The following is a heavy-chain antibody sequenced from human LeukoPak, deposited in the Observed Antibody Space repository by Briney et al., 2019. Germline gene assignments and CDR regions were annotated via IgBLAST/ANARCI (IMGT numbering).Heavy chain of an antibody. D-gene: IGHD3-22*01. CDR3: ARLSETAAYYYTSGYYFLGY. CDR2: MNPGSGNT. J-gene: IGHJ4*02. V-gene: IGHV1-8*02. CDR1: GYTFGSYD. Sequence: ASVRVSCKASGYTFGSYDINWVRQATGQGLEWMGWMNPGSGNTGYAQRFQGRVTMTRDTSTNTAYMELSGLRSEDTAIYYCARLSETAAYYYTSGYYFLGYWGQGTLVTVDS.